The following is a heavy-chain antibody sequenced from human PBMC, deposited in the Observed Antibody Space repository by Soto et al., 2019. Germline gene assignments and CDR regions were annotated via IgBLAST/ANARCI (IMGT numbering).Heavy chain of an antibody. Sequence: GGSLRLSCAASGFTFSIYGMHWFRQAPGKGLEWVAVISYDGSNKYYADSVKGRFTISRDNSKNTLYLQMNSLRAEDTAVYYCAKDRDIVLVPAAHYYYYGMDVWGQGTTVTVSS. CDR3: AKDRDIVLVPAAHYYYYGMDV. J-gene: IGHJ6*02. V-gene: IGHV3-30*18. CDR1: GFTFSIYG. CDR2: ISYDGSNK. D-gene: IGHD2-2*01.